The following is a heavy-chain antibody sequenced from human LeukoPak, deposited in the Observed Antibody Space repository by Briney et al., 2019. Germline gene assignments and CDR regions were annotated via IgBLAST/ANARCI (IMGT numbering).Heavy chain of an antibody. Sequence: GGSLRLSCAASGFTFSSYAMHWVRQAPGKGLEWVAVISYDGSNKYYADSVKGRFTISRENSKNTLYLQMNSLRAEDTAVYYCAREPYDILTGYYNGVLDYWGQGTLVTVSS. D-gene: IGHD3-9*01. J-gene: IGHJ4*02. CDR1: GFTFSSYA. CDR3: AREPYDILTGYYNGVLDY. CDR2: ISYDGSNK. V-gene: IGHV3-30-3*01.